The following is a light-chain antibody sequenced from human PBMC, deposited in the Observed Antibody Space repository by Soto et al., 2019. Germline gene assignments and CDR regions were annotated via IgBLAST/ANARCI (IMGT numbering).Light chain of an antibody. CDR1: QSVSSSY. CDR2: GAS. CDR3: QQYGSSPLT. J-gene: IGKJ4*01. Sequence: EIGLTQSPGTLSLSPGERATLSCRASQSVSSSYLAWYQQKPGQAPRLLIYGASSRATGIPDRFSGSGSGTDFTLTISRLEPDDFAVYYCQQYGSSPLTFGGGTKVEIK. V-gene: IGKV3-20*01.